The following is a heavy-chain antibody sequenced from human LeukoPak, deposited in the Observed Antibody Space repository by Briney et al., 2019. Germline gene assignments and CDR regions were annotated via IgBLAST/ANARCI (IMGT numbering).Heavy chain of an antibody. J-gene: IGHJ4*02. Sequence: GGSLRLSCAASGFTFSSYTIHWVRQPPGKGLEWVAVISFDGSNKYYADSVKGRFTISRDNSKNTLYLQMNSLRAEDTAVYYCARDLCPWYSSSCRYFDYWGQGTLVTVSS. D-gene: IGHD6-13*01. CDR3: ARDLCPWYSSSCRYFDY. CDR2: ISFDGSNK. V-gene: IGHV3-30-3*01. CDR1: GFTFSSYT.